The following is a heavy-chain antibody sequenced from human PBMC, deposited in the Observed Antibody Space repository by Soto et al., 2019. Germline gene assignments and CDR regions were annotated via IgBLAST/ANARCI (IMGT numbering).Heavy chain of an antibody. CDR1: GGPVNTDHYY. CDR2: IYNGRYM. D-gene: IGHD6-6*01. CDR3: SXDGIPHSSSPFASGH. V-gene: IGHV4-61*01. J-gene: IGHJ4*02. Sequence: SETLSLTCTVSGGPVNTDHYYWSWIRQPPGKGLEWIACIYNGRYMKYNPSLKSRVTIXTDRSNSKVSLTSDSVSAXETAVCYCSXDGIPHSSSPFASGHCGRGTVVT.